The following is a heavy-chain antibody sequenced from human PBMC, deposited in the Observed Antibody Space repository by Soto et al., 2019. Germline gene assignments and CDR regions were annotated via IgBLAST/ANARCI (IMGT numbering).Heavy chain of an antibody. CDR1: GFTFSSYD. V-gene: IGHV3-13*01. D-gene: IGHD2-2*01. CDR3: ARSRGYCSSTSCYAPFDY. Sequence: GGSLRLSCAASGFTFSSYDMHWVRQATGKGLEWVSAIGTAGDTYYPGSVKGRFTISRENAKNSLYLQMNSLRAGDTAVYYCARSRGYCSSTSCYAPFDYWGQGTLVTVSS. J-gene: IGHJ4*02. CDR2: IGTAGDT.